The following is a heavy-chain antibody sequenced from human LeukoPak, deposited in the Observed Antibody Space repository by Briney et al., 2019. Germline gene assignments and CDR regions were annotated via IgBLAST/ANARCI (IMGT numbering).Heavy chain of an antibody. J-gene: IGHJ4*02. V-gene: IGHV3-7*01. D-gene: IGHD5-12*01. CDR3: VNLGYSD. Sequence: GGSLRLSCEASGFSFSAAWMTWARQAPGKGLEWVATIKNDGSDKYYVDSVKGRFTLSRDNAKSSVYLQMNSLRVEDTAVYYCVNLGYSDGGQGTLVTVSS. CDR1: GFSFSAAW. CDR2: IKNDGSDK.